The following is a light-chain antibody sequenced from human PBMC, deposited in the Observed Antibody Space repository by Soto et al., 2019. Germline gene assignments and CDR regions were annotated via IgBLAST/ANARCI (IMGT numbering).Light chain of an antibody. V-gene: IGKV1-5*03. J-gene: IGKJ1*01. CDR1: QTISSW. Sequence: DIQMTQSPSTLSGSVGDRVTITCRASQTISSWLAWYQQKPGKAPKLLIYKASTLKSGVPSRFSGSGSGTEFTLTISGLQPEDVATYYCQEYNSAPWTFGQGTKVDIK. CDR2: KAS. CDR3: QEYNSAPWT.